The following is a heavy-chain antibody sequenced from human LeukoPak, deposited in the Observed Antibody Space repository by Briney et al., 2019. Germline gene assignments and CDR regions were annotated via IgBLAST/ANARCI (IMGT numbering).Heavy chain of an antibody. Sequence: ASVKVSCKASGYTFTSYGISWVRQAPGQGLEWMGWISAYNGNTNYAQKLQGRVTMTTDTSTSTAYMELRSLRSDDTAVYYCARDTSSTSIWYFDLWGCGTLVTVSS. CDR3: ARDTSSTSIWYFDL. V-gene: IGHV1-18*01. D-gene: IGHD2-2*01. J-gene: IGHJ2*01. CDR2: ISAYNGNT. CDR1: GYTFTSYG.